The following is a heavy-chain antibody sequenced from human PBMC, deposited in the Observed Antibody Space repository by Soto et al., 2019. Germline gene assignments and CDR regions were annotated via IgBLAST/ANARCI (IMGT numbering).Heavy chain of an antibody. D-gene: IGHD2-2*03. CDR3: ASGYCSSTSCYFDY. Sequence: SETLSLTCTVSGGSISSYYWSWIRQPPGNGLEWIGYIYYSGSTNYNPSLKSRVTISVDTSKNQFSLKLSSVTAADTAVYYCASGYCSSTSCYFDYWGQGTLVTVSS. CDR1: GGSISSYY. V-gene: IGHV4-59*01. CDR2: IYYSGST. J-gene: IGHJ4*02.